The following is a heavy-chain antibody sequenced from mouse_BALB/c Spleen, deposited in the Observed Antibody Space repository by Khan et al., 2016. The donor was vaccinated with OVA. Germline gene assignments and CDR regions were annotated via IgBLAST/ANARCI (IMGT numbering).Heavy chain of an antibody. CDR2: INPYNDGT. J-gene: IGHJ2*01. CDR1: GYTFTSYV. V-gene: IGHV1S136*01. CDR3: APYYGNYVDY. D-gene: IGHD2-10*01. Sequence: VQLKESGPELVKPGASVKMSCKASGYTFTSYVMHWVKQKPGQGLEWIGYINPYNDGTKYNEKFKGKATLTSDKSYSTAYMELSSLTSEDSVIYYCAPYYGNYVDYWGQGTTLTVSS.